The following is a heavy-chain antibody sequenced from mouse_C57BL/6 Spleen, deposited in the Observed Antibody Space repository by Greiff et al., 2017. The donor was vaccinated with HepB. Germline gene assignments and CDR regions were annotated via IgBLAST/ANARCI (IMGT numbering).Heavy chain of an antibody. CDR1: GYTFTSYW. CDR2: IDPSDSYT. J-gene: IGHJ3*01. CDR3: ARIDGYYWFAY. D-gene: IGHD2-3*01. V-gene: IGHV1-69*01. Sequence: QVQLQQPGAELVMPGASVKLSCKASGYTFTSYWMHWVKQRPGQGLEWIGEIDPSDSYTNYNQKFKGKSTLTVDKSSSTAYMQLSSLTSEDSAVYYCARIDGYYWFAYWGQGTLVTVSA.